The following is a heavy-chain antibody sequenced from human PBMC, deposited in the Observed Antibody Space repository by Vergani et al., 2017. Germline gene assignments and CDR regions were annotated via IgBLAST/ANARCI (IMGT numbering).Heavy chain of an antibody. CDR2: INHSGST. CDR1: GGSFSGYY. D-gene: IGHD5-24*01. Sequence: QVQLQQWGAGLLKPSETLSLTCAVYGGSFSGYYWSWIRQPPGKGLEWIGEINHSGSTNYNPSLKSRVTISVDTSKNQFSLKLSSVTAADTAVYYCARGRGDYVEMATIALHYYYGMDVWGQGTTVTVSS. CDR3: ARGRGDYVEMATIALHYYYGMDV. J-gene: IGHJ6*02. V-gene: IGHV4-34*01.